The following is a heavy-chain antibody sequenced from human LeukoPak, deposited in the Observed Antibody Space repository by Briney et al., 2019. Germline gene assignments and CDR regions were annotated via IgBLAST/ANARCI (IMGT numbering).Heavy chain of an antibody. V-gene: IGHV3-53*01. CDR2: IFDSGAT. Sequence: PGGSLRLSCAASGFTVSTNYMGWVRQAPGKGLEWVSVIFDSGATYYADSVKGRLTISRDISKNTLYLQMNSLSGDDTAVYYCARERNVVVVTSYYFDYWGQGTLVTVSS. J-gene: IGHJ4*02. CDR3: ARERNVVVVTSYYFDY. D-gene: IGHD2-21*01. CDR1: GFTVSTNY.